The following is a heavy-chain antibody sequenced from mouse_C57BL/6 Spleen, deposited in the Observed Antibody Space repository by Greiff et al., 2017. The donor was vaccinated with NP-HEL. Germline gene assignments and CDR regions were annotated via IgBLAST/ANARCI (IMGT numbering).Heavy chain of an antibody. V-gene: IGHV1-62-2*01. CDR1: GYTFTEYT. CDR2: FYPGSGSI. J-gene: IGHJ4*01. CDR3: ARQEDYYGTKGAMDY. D-gene: IGHD1-1*01. Sequence: QVQLQQSGAELVKPGASVKLSCKASGYTFTEYTIHWVKQRSGQGLEWIGWFYPGSGSIKYNEKFKDKATLTADKSSSTIYMELSRLTSEDAAVYFCARQEDYYGTKGAMDYWGQGTSVTVSS.